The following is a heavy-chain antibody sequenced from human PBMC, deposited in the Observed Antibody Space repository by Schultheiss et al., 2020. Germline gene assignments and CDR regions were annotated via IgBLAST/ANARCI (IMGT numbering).Heavy chain of an antibody. V-gene: IGHV3-30-3*01. J-gene: IGHJ4*02. Sequence: GGSLRLSCAAPGFTFSSYAMHWVRQAPGKGLEWVAVISYDGSNKYYADSVKGRFTISRDISKNTVYLQMNSLRAEDTAIYFCAKDLGGGSDSWGQGTLVTVSS. CDR2: ISYDGSNK. D-gene: IGHD3-16*01. CDR1: GFTFSSYA. CDR3: AKDLGGGSDS.